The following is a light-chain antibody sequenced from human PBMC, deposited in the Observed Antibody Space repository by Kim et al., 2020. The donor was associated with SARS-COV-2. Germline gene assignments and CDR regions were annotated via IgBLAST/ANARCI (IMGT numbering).Light chain of an antibody. CDR2: GAS. CDR3: QQYNNGPLT. V-gene: IGKV3-15*01. Sequence: VSPGERAPLSCRARQSVSSNLAWYQQKPGQAPRLLIYGASTRATGIPARFSGSGSGTEFTLTISSLKSEDFAVYYCQQYNNGPLTFGGGTKVDIK. CDR1: QSVSSN. J-gene: IGKJ4*01.